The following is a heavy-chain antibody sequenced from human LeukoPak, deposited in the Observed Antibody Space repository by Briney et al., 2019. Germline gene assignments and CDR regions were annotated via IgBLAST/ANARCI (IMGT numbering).Heavy chain of an antibody. V-gene: IGHV1-46*02. Sequence: VASVKVSCKASGYTFNNYGISWVRQAPGQGLEWMGIINPSGGSTSYAQKFQGRVTMTRDMSTSTVYMELSSLRSEDTAVYYCARKDTAMAYRNWGQGTLVTVSS. CDR1: GYTFNNYG. J-gene: IGHJ4*02. D-gene: IGHD5-18*01. CDR3: ARKDTAMAYRN. CDR2: INPSGGST.